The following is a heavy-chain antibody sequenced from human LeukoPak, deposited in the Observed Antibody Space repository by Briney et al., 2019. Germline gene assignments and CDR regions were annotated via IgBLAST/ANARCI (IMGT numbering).Heavy chain of an antibody. V-gene: IGHV3-21*01. J-gene: IGHJ3*02. CDR3: ASIGWFGAFDI. CDR1: GFTFSSYS. Sequence: PGGSLRLSCAASGFTFSSYSMNWVRQAPGKGLEWVSSISSSNSYIYYADSVKGRFTISRDNAKNSLYLQMNSLRAEDTAVYYCASIGWFGAFDIWGQGTMVTVSS. D-gene: IGHD6-19*01. CDR2: ISSSNSYI.